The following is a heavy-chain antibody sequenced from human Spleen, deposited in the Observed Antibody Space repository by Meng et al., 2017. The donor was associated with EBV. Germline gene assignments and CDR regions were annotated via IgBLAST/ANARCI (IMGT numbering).Heavy chain of an antibody. D-gene: IGHD6-19*01. V-gene: IGHV4-39*01. CDR1: GDSISSFYY. Sequence: RQRRESGPGQVKPSETLSLTCTVSGDSISSFYYWGWIRQPPGRGLEWIGSVHYTGSTYYSPSLKSRVTVSVDTSKNQFSLRLTSVTAADTAVYYCARPFPSWQSPRLDPFGAWGQGTLVTVSS. CDR3: ARPFPSWQSPRLDPFGA. CDR2: VHYTGST. J-gene: IGHJ5*02.